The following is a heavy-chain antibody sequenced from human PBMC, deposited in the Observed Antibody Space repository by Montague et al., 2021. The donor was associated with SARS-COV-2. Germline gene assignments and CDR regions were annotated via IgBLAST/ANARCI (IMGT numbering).Heavy chain of an antibody. CDR1: GGSISSFY. V-gene: IGHV4-59*08. J-gene: IGHJ4*02. Sequence: SETLSLTCTVSGGSISSFYWSWFRQPPGKGLEWIGYISDSGSTNYNPSLTSRVTMSVDTSKNQFSLKVSFVTAADTAVYYCARHYSATLPAVYWGQGTLVTVSS. D-gene: IGHD2-15*01. CDR2: ISDSGST. CDR3: ARHYSATLPAVY.